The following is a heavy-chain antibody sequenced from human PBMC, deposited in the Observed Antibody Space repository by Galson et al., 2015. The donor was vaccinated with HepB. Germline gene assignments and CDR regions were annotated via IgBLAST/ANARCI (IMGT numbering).Heavy chain of an antibody. D-gene: IGHD1-26*01. CDR1: GGSISSSSYY. CDR3: ARHRLGEQDSGSYPDFDY. V-gene: IGHV4-39*01. CDR2: IYYSGST. Sequence: SETLSLTCTVSGGSISSSSYYWGWIRQPPGKGLEWIGSIYYSGSTYYNPSLKSRVTISVDTSKNQFSLKLSSVTAADTAVYYCARHRLGEQDSGSYPDFDYWGQGTLVTVSS. J-gene: IGHJ4*02.